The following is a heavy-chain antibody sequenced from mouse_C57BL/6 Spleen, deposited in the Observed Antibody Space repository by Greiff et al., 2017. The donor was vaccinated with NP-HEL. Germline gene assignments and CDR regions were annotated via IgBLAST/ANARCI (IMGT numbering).Heavy chain of an antibody. Sequence: VQLQQSGAELVKPGASVKLSCKASGYTFTEYTIHWVKQRSGQGLEWLGWFYPGSGSIKYNEKFKDKATLTADKSSSTVYMELSRLTSEDSAGYVCARHWHYNYGSSYYFEYWGQGATLTVSS. J-gene: IGHJ2*01. CDR3: ARHWHYNYGSSYYFEY. CDR1: GYTFTEYT. D-gene: IGHD1-1*01. CDR2: FYPGSGSI. V-gene: IGHV1-62-2*01.